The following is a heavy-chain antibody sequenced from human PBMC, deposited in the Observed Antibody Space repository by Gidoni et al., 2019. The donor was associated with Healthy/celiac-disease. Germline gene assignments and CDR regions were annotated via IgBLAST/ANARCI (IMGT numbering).Heavy chain of an antibody. CDR2: IYYSRST. CDR3: ARDPRTDYDFWSGYRAVGYFDY. J-gene: IGHJ4*02. Sequence: QVQLQESGPGLVKPSEPLSLTCTASGGPISSYYWSWIRQPPGKGLEWIGYIYYSRSTHYNPARKSRVTISVDTSKNQFSLKLSSVTAADTAVYYCARDPRTDYDFWSGYRAVGYFDYWGQGTLVTVSS. V-gene: IGHV4-59*12. D-gene: IGHD3-3*01. CDR1: GGPISSYY.